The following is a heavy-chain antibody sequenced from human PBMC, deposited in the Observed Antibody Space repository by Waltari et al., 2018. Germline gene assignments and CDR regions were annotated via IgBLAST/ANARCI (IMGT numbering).Heavy chain of an antibody. Sequence: QVQPVQSGAEVKKPGASVKVSCKASGYTFTGYYLHWVRQAPGQGLEGMGWINPNSGGTNYAQKFQGRVTMTRETTISTAYMELSRLRSDDTAVYYCASVVVVPAASSGAFDIWGQGTMVTVSS. V-gene: IGHV1-2*02. CDR3: ASVVVVPAASSGAFDI. J-gene: IGHJ3*02. CDR1: GYTFTGYY. D-gene: IGHD2-2*01. CDR2: INPNSGGT.